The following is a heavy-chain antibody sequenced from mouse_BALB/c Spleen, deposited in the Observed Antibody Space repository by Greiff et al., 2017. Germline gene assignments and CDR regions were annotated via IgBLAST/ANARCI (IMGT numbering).Heavy chain of an antibody. CDR1: GFTFSSYA. J-gene: IGHJ4*01. Sequence: EVKVVESGGGLVKPGGSLKLSCAASGFTFSSYAMSWVRQTPEKRLEWVASISSGGSTYYPDSVKGRFTISRDNARNILYLQMSSLRSEDTAMYYCARAGITGYYAMDYWGQGTSVTVSS. D-gene: IGHD2-4*01. V-gene: IGHV5-6-5*01. CDR3: ARAGITGYYAMDY. CDR2: ISSGGST.